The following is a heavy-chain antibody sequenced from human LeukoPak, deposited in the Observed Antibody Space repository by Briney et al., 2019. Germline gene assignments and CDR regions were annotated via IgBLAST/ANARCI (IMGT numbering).Heavy chain of an antibody. J-gene: IGHJ4*02. CDR3: AKSLRYFDPPDY. CDR2: ISWNSGSI. V-gene: IGHV3-9*01. CDR1: GFTFDDYA. D-gene: IGHD3-9*01. Sequence: GGSLRLSCAASGFTFDDYAMHWVRQAPGKGLEWVSGISWNSGSIGYADSVKGRFTISRDNAKNSLYLQMNSLRAEDTALYYCAKSLRYFDPPDYWGQGTLVTVSS.